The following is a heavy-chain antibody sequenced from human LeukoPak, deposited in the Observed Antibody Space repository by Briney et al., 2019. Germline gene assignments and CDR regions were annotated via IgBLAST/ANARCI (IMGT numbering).Heavy chain of an antibody. CDR1: GFTFSSYG. CDR3: AKDLPAMVRGVIRAFDI. V-gene: IGHV3-23*01. Sequence: GGSLRLSCAASGFTFSSYGMSWVRQAPGKGLEWVSAISGSGGSTYYADSVKGRFTISRDNSKNTLYLQMNSLRAEDTAVYYCAKDLPAMVRGVIRAFDIWGQGTMVTVSS. J-gene: IGHJ3*02. CDR2: ISGSGGST. D-gene: IGHD3-10*01.